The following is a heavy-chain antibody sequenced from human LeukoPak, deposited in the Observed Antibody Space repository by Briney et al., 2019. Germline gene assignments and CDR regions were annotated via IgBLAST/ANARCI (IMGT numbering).Heavy chain of an antibody. Sequence: SETLSLTCAVYGGSFSGYYWSWIRQPPGKGLEWIGEINHSGSTNYNPSLKSRVTISVDTSKNQFSLKLSSVTAADTAVYYCARVPYYDSSAYFDYWGQGTLVTVSS. CDR2: INHSGST. CDR3: ARVPYYDSSAYFDY. J-gene: IGHJ4*02. V-gene: IGHV4-34*01. CDR1: GGSFSGYY. D-gene: IGHD3-22*01.